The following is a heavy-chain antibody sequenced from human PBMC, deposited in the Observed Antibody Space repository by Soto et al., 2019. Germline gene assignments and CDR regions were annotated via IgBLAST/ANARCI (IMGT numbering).Heavy chain of an antibody. D-gene: IGHD2-21*02. J-gene: IGHJ5*02. CDR3: ARDSVVVTAISDNWFDP. CDR2: ISGSGGST. V-gene: IGHV3-23*01. Sequence: GGSLRLSCTASRFMFSRYAMSWVRQAPGKGLEWVSGISGSGGSTWYTDSVKGRFTISRDNSKNTLYLEMNSLRAEDTAVYYCARDSVVVTAISDNWFDPWGQGTLVTVSS. CDR1: RFMFSRYA.